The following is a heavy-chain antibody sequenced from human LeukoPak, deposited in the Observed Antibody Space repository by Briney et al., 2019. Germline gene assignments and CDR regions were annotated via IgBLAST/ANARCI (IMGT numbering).Heavy chain of an antibody. CDR2: ISYDGSNK. CDR3: ARDSYYDILTGYSAFDP. CDR1: GFTFSSYS. V-gene: IGHV3-30*03. Sequence: GGSLRLSCAASGFTFSSYSMHWVRQAPGKGLEWVAVISYDGSNKYYADSVKGRFTISRDNSKNTLYLQMNSLRAEDTAVYYCARDSYYDILTGYSAFDPWGQGTLVTVSS. J-gene: IGHJ5*02. D-gene: IGHD3-9*01.